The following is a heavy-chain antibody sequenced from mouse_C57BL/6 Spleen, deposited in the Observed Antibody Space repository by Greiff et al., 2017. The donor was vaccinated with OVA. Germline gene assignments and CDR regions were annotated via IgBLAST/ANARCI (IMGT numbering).Heavy chain of an antibody. Sequence: QVQLQQSGPELVKPGASVKISCKASGYAFSSSWMNWVKQRPGKGLEWIGRIYPGAGDTNYNGKFKGKATLTADKSSSTAYMQRSSLTSEDSAVYFCAREILPGRKDWFAYWGQGTLVTVSA. CDR2: IYPGAGDT. CDR1: GYAFSSSW. J-gene: IGHJ3*01. V-gene: IGHV1-82*01. CDR3: AREILPGRKDWFAY. D-gene: IGHD1-1*01.